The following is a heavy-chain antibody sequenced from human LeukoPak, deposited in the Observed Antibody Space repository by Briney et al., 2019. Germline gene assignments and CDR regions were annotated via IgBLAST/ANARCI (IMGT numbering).Heavy chain of an antibody. CDR1: GGTFSSYA. CDR3: ASLDSKWLNY. V-gene: IGHV1-69*13. Sequence: ASVKVSCKASGGTFSSYAISWVRQAPGQGLEWMGGIIPIFGTANYAQKFQGRVTITADESTSTAYMELSSLRSEDTAVNYCASLDSKWLNYWGQGTLVTVSS. D-gene: IGHD6-19*01. CDR2: IIPIFGTA. J-gene: IGHJ4*02.